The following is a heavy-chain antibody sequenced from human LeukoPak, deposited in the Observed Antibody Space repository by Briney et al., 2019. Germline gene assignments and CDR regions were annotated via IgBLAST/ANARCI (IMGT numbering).Heavy chain of an antibody. CDR3: ARGLHDRSWYGAH. D-gene: IGHD6-13*01. V-gene: IGHV3-30*04. CDR2: LPPDGSYQ. J-gene: IGHJ4*02. CDR1: GFTFSDYT. Sequence: GRSLRLSCAASGFTFSDYTMQWVRQAPGKGLEWVALLPPDGSYQYYADSLKGRFTISRDNFKNALYLQMNSLRLEDTAVYYCARGLHDRSWYGAHWGQGTLLSVPS.